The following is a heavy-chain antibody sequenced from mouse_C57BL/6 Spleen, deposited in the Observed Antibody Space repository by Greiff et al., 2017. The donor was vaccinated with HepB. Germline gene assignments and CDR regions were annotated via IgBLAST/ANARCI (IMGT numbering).Heavy chain of an antibody. CDR1: GYTFTDYY. V-gene: IGHV1-76*01. CDR2: IYPGSGNT. CDR3: ARVITTVVGGYFDY. J-gene: IGHJ2*01. Sequence: QVHVKQSGAELVRPGASVKLSCKASGYTFTDYYINWVKQRPGQGLEWIARIYPGSGNTYYNEKFKGKATLTAEKSSSTAYMQLSSLTSEDSAVYFCARVITTVVGGYFDYWGQGTTLTVSS. D-gene: IGHD1-1*01.